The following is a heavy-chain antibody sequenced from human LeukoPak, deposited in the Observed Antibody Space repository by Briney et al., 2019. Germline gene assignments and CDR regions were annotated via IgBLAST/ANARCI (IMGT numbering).Heavy chain of an antibody. Sequence: PGGSLRLSCAASGYAFSNAWMSWVRQAPGKGLEWVGRIKSKTDGGTTDYAAPVKGRFTISRDDSKNTLYLQMNSLKTEDTAVYYCTTDSTYYYGSGSYYLQSHPCFDIWGRGTVHSVSS. J-gene: IGHJ3*02. CDR2: IKSKTDGGTT. CDR1: GYAFSNAW. CDR3: TTDSTYYYGSGSYYLQSHPCFDI. D-gene: IGHD3-10*01. V-gene: IGHV3-15*01.